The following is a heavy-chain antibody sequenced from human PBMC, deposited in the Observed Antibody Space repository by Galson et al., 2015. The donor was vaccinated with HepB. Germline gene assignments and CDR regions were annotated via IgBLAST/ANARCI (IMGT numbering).Heavy chain of an antibody. CDR3: AKDLRYYYYYDMDV. CDR2: IKQDGSEK. Sequence: SLRLSCAASRFTFSSYWMSWVRQAPGKGLEWVANIKQDGSEKYYVDSVKGRFTISRDNANNSLYLQMHSLRAEDTAVYYCAKDLRYYYYYDMDVWGQGTTVTV. CDR1: RFTFSSYW. V-gene: IGHV3-7*03. J-gene: IGHJ6*02.